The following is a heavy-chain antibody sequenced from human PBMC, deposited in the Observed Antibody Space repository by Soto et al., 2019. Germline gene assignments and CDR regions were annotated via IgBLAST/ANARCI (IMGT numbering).Heavy chain of an antibody. CDR3: ARGPGIAARNRFAP. CDR1: GGSFSGYY. D-gene: IGHD6-13*01. J-gene: IGHJ5*02. Sequence: SETLSLTCAVYGGSFSGYYWSWIRQPPGKGLEWIGEINHSGSTNYNPSLKSRVTISVDTSKNQFSLKLSSVTAADTAVYYCARGPGIAARNRFAPWGQGTLVTVSS. CDR2: INHSGST. V-gene: IGHV4-34*01.